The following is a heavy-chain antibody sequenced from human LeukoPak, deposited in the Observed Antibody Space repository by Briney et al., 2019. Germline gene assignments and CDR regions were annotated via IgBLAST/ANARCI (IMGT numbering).Heavy chain of an antibody. Sequence: SVKVSCKSSGYSFTTYGITWVRQAPGQRLEWLGGIIPISGTTIYAQTFQGRVTITADKFTSTAYMDIHSLTSDDTAVYYCAKEAHPLSSGGNYFDYWGQGMLLTVSS. CDR3: AKEAHPLSSGGNYFDY. V-gene: IGHV1-69*06. J-gene: IGHJ4*02. CDR1: GYSFTTYG. CDR2: IIPISGTT. D-gene: IGHD2-15*01.